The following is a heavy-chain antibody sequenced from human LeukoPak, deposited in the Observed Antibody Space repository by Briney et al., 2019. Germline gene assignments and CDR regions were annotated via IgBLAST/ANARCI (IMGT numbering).Heavy chain of an antibody. CDR1: GGSFSGYY. Sequence: SETLSLTCAVYGGSFSGYYWSWIRQPPGKGLEWIGEINHSGSTTYNPSLKSRVTISVDTSKNQFSLKLSSVTAADTAVYYCARGAVVVPAFDYWGQGTLVTVSS. CDR2: INHSGST. V-gene: IGHV4-34*01. D-gene: IGHD2-2*01. CDR3: ARGAVVVPAFDY. J-gene: IGHJ4*02.